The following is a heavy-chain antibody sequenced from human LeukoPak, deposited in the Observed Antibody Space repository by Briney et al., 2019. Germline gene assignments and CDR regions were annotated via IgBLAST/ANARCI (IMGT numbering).Heavy chain of an antibody. V-gene: IGHV3-66*01. CDR1: GFTVRNNY. CDR3: TRVFAYSYGDFDN. Sequence: GGSLRLSCEASGFTVRNNYMTWVRQAPGKGLEWVSVIYSGGGTYYADSVKDRFTISRDNSKNTLFLQMNRLRVEDSAVYYCTRVFAYSYGDFDNWGQGTLVAVSS. D-gene: IGHD5-18*01. CDR2: IYSGGGT. J-gene: IGHJ4*02.